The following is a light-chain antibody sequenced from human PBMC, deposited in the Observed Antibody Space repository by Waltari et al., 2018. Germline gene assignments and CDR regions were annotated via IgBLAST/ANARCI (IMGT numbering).Light chain of an antibody. CDR1: SRDVGSYDL. V-gene: IGLV2-23*01. CDR3: CSYAPGSTLI. CDR2: EDT. Sequence: SALTQPASVSGSPGQSIPISCTGTSRDVGSYDLVSWYQQVPGKAPKLIIYEDTKRPSGVSNRFSASKSGITASLTISGLQAEDEGNFYCCSYAPGSTLIFGGGTKLSVL. J-gene: IGLJ2*01.